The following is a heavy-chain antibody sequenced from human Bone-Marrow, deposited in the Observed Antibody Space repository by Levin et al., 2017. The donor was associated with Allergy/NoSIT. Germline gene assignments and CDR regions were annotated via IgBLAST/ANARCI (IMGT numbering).Heavy chain of an antibody. CDR2: VSGNGVSI. Sequence: LSLTCAASGFILSSYTMSWVRPAPGKGLEWVSGVSGNGVSIYYADSVKGRFTISRDNPKNTLYLQMNGLRAEDTAVYYCAKDLRQGYSSGSYYFDYWGQGTLVTVSS. V-gene: IGHV3-23*01. J-gene: IGHJ4*02. CDR3: AKDLRQGYSSGSYYFDY. D-gene: IGHD5-18*01. CDR1: GFILSSYT.